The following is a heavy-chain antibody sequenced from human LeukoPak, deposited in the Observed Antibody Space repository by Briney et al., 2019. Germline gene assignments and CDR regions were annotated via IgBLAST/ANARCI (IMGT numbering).Heavy chain of an antibody. CDR1: GGSFSGYY. J-gene: IGHJ4*02. V-gene: IGHV4-34*01. Sequence: SETLSLTCAVYGGSFSGYYWSWIRQPPGKGLEWIGEINHSGSPNYNPSLKSRVTISVDTSKNQFSLKLNSVTAADTAVYYCARHYGHWGQGTLVTVSS. CDR3: ARHYGH. CDR2: INHSGSP. D-gene: IGHD3-16*01.